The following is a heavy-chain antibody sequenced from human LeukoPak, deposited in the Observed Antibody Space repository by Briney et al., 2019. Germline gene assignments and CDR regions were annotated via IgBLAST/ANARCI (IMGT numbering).Heavy chain of an antibody. J-gene: IGHJ6*03. CDR2: IIPIFGTT. Sequence: GASVKVSCKASGGTFSSYAISWVRQAPGQGLEWMGGIIPIFGTTDYAQKFQGRVTFTADESTSTVYMELSSLRSEDTAGYYCARGAPTDNFSYYYYYYMDVWGKGTTVTVS. CDR3: ARGAPTDNFSYYYYYYMDV. D-gene: IGHD1-20*01. V-gene: IGHV1-69*13. CDR1: GGTFSSYA.